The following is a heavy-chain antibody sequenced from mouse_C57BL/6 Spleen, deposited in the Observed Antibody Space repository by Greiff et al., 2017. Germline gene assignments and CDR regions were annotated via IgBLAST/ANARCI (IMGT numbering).Heavy chain of an antibody. V-gene: IGHV1-82*01. CDR3: AIGSTVVDPYYAMDY. D-gene: IGHD1-1*01. CDR1: GYAFSSSW. J-gene: IGHJ4*01. Sequence: VQLQQSGPELVKPGASVKISCKASGYAFSSSWMNWVKQRPGKGLEWIGRLYPGDGDTNYNGKFKGKATLTADKSSSTAYMQLSSLTSEDSEVYFCAIGSTVVDPYYAMDYWGKGTSVTVSS. CDR2: LYPGDGDT.